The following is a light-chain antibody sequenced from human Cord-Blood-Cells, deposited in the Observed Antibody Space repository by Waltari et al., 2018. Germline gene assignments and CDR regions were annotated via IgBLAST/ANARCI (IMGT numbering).Light chain of an antibody. CDR3: QQSDSTPWT. J-gene: IGKJ1*01. CDR2: AAS. Sequence: DTQMPQSPSSLPASVGDSVTITCRASQRMSSYLNWYQQKPGKAPKLLIYAASRLQSGVPSRFSGSGAGADCTLTISSLQTEDFATYYCQQSDSTPWTFGQGTKVEIK. V-gene: IGKV1-39*01. CDR1: QRMSSY.